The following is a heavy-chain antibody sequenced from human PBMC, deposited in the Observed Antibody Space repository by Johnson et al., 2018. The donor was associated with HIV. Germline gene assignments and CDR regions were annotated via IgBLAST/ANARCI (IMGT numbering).Heavy chain of an antibody. D-gene: IGHD6-6*01. Sequence: QMLLVESGGGVVQPGRSLRLSCAASGFTFTTYAMHWVRQAPGKGLEWVAFIRYDGSNKYYADSVKGRFTISRDNSKNTLYLQMNSLRAEDTAVYYCAFIEYSSLDAFDIWGHGTMVTVSS. CDR3: AFIEYSSLDAFDI. CDR2: IRYDGSNK. J-gene: IGHJ3*02. CDR1: GFTFTTYA. V-gene: IGHV3-30*02.